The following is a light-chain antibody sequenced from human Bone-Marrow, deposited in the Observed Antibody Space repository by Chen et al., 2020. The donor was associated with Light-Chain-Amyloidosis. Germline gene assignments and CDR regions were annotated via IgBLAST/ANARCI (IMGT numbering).Light chain of an antibody. V-gene: IGKV3-15*01. CDR1: QSINNK. J-gene: IGKJ1*01. Sequence: EIVMTQSPATLSVSPGERVTLSCRASQSINNKLAWYQQKPGQAPRRLISGASTRSPGIPARFSGSGSGTEFTLTISSMQPEDFAVYYCQQYDNWKTFGQGTNVEIK. CDR2: GAS. CDR3: QQYDNWKT.